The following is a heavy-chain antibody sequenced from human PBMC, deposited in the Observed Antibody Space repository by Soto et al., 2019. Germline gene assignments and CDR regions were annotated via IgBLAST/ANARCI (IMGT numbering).Heavy chain of an antibody. CDR2: IKEDGSQK. CDR3: ARDGRYCTWSDCRVEAFDV. V-gene: IGHV3-7*01. J-gene: IGHJ3*01. Sequence: EVQLVESGGGLVQPGGSLRLSCAASGFSFSSHWMTWVRQTPGKGLEWVANIKEDGSQKYYVDSVKGRFTILRDNANNSLALQMNSLRVEDTAVYYCARDGRYCTWSDCRVEAFDVWGQGTVVTGSS. CDR1: GFSFSSHW. D-gene: IGHD2-8*01.